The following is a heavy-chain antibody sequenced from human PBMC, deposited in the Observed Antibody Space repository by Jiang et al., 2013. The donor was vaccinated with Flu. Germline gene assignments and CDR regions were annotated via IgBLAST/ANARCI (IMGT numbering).Heavy chain of an antibody. D-gene: IGHD6-6*01. CDR1: GYSFTTYW. V-gene: IGHV5-51*01. J-gene: IGHJ3*02. CDR3: ARHGKYSSSLDAFDI. CDR2: VFPGDSDT. Sequence: GAEVKKPGESLKISCKGSGYSFTTYWIGWVRQMPGKGLEWMGIVFPGDSDTRYSPSFQGQVTISADKSIDTAYLQWNSLKASDTAMYYCARHGKYSSSLDAFDIWGQGTMVTVSS.